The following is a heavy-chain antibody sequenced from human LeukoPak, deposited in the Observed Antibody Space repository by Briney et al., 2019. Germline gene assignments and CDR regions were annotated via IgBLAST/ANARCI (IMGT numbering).Heavy chain of an antibody. D-gene: IGHD6-19*01. CDR3: ARGYSSGLTDY. CDR1: GYTFTSYD. V-gene: IGHV1-8*01. CDR2: MNPNSGNT. Sequence: ASVKVSCKASGYTFTSYDINWVRPATGQGLEWMGWMNPNSGNTGYAPKFQGTVTMTRDTSVNTAYMELSSLTSEDTAMYYCARGYSSGLTDYWGQGTLVTVSS. J-gene: IGHJ4*02.